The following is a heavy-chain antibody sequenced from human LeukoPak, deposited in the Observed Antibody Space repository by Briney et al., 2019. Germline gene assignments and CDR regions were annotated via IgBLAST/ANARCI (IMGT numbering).Heavy chain of an antibody. Sequence: SQTLSLTCTVSGGSISSGSYYWSWIRQPAGKGLEWIGRIYTSGSTYYNPSLKSRVTISVDTSKNQFSLKLSSVTAADTAVYYCAREFPSSGYHQPLDYWGQGTLVTVSS. D-gene: IGHD3-22*01. CDR1: GGSISSGSYY. CDR2: IYTSGST. J-gene: IGHJ4*02. V-gene: IGHV4-61*02. CDR3: AREFPSSGYHQPLDY.